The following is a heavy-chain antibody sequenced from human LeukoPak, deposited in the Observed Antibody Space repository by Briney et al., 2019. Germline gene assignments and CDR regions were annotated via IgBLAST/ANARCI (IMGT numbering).Heavy chain of an antibody. J-gene: IGHJ4*02. CDR2: ISGSGGST. D-gene: IGHD6-19*01. CDR3: AKDRSDNSSWYLGDY. CDR1: GFTFSDYY. Sequence: GGSLRLSCAASGFTFSDYYMSWIRQAPGKGLEWVSAISGSGGSTYYADSVKGRFTISRDNSKNTLYLQMNSPRAEDTAVYYCAKDRSDNSSWYLGDYWGQGTLVTVSS. V-gene: IGHV3-23*01.